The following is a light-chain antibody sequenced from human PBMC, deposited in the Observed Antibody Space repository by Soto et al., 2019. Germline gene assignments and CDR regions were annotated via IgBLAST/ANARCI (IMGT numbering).Light chain of an antibody. CDR1: QNVNSN. J-gene: IGKJ4*01. CDR3: QQYNSWPPLT. CDR2: GAY. Sequence: EIVMTQSPATVSVSPGERATLSCRASQNVNSNLAWYQQKPGQPPRLLLYGAYTRATGVPARFSGSGSGTEFTLTINSLQSEDFAVYYCQQYNSWPPLTFVGGTKVEIK. V-gene: IGKV3-15*01.